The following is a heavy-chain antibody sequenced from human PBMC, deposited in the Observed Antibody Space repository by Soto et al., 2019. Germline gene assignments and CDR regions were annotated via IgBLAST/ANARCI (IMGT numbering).Heavy chain of an antibody. V-gene: IGHV4-59*01. Sequence: PSEALSLPCPVSGSSISSYYWHWIRQPPGKGLEWIGYLYHSGSTNYNPSLKSRVTISVDTSKNHFSLRLSSVTAADTAVYYCARAHSSGYYFDYWGQGTPVTVSS. J-gene: IGHJ4*02. CDR3: ARAHSSGYYFDY. CDR2: LYHSGST. CDR1: GSSISSYY. D-gene: IGHD3-22*01.